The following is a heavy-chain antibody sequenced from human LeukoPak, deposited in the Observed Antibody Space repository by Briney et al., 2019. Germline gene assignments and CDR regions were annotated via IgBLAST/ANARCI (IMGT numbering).Heavy chain of an antibody. V-gene: IGHV3-21*01. D-gene: IGHD4-17*01. CDR1: GFTFSSYS. CDR3: ARDVDYGDYIDY. Sequence: GSLRLSCAASGFTFSSYSMNWVRQAPGKGLEWVSSISSSSSYIYYADSVKGRFTISRDNAKNSLYLQMNSLRAEDTAVYYCARDVDYGDYIDYWGQGTLVTVSS. CDR2: ISSSSSYI. J-gene: IGHJ4*02.